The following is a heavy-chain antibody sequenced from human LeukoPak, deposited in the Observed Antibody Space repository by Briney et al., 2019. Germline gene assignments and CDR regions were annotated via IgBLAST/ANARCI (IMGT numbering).Heavy chain of an antibody. CDR1: GGSFSGYY. V-gene: IGHV4-34*01. D-gene: IGHD3-22*01. CDR2: INHSGST. Sequence: SETLSLTCAVYGGSFSGYYWSWIRQPPGKGLEWIGEINHSGSTNYNPSLKSRVTISVDTSKNQFSLKLSSVTAADTAVYYCARGRSGYYRAPFDYWGQGTLVTVSS. J-gene: IGHJ4*02. CDR3: ARGRSGYYRAPFDY.